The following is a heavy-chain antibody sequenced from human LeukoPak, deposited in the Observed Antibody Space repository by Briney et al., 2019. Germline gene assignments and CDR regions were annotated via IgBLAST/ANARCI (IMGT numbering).Heavy chain of an antibody. CDR3: ARVGRVGASTGFDY. V-gene: IGHV4-39*07. CDR1: GGSISSSSYY. CDR2: IYYSGST. J-gene: IGHJ4*02. Sequence: PSETLSLTCTVSGGSISSSSYYWGWIRQPPGKGLEWIGSIYYSGSTYYNPSLKSRVTISVDTSKNQFSLKLSSVTAADTAVYYRARVGRVGASTGFDYWGQGTLVTVSS. D-gene: IGHD1-26*01.